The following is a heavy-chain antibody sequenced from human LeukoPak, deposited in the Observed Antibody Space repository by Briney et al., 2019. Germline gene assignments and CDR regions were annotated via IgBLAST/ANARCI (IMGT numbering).Heavy chain of an antibody. J-gene: IGHJ3*02. Sequence: DPSETLSLTCTVSGGSISSSSYYWGWIRQPPGKGLEWIGSIYYSGSTYYNPSLKSRVTISVDTSKNQFSLKLSSVTAADTAVYYCARVRMLRSSGSYYKGSRERPATDAFDIWGQGTMVTVSS. CDR2: IYYSGST. CDR3: ARVRMLRSSGSYYKGSRERPATDAFDI. CDR1: GGSISSSSYY. V-gene: IGHV4-39*07. D-gene: IGHD3-10*01.